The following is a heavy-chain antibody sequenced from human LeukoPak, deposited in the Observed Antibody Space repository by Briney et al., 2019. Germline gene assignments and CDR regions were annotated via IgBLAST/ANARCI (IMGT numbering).Heavy chain of an antibody. D-gene: IGHD2-21*02. CDR2: IYSGGST. J-gene: IGHJ3*02. Sequence: PEGSLRLSCAASGFTVSSNYMSWVRQAPGKGLEWVSVIYSGGSTYYADSVKGRFTISRDNSKNTLYLQMNSLRAEDTAVYYCARHSGVVTAMNAFDIWGQGTMVTVSS. V-gene: IGHV3-53*01. CDR3: ARHSGVVTAMNAFDI. CDR1: GFTVSSNY.